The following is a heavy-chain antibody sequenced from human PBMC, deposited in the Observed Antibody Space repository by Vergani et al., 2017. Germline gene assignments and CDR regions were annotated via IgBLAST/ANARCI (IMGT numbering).Heavy chain of an antibody. CDR3: ARDSEDDFWSGYYVLPDYYYGMDV. J-gene: IGHJ6*02. D-gene: IGHD3-3*01. Sequence: QVQLVQSGAEVKKPGASVKVSCKASGYTFTSYGISWVRQAPGQGLEWMGWISAYNGNTNYAQQLQGRVTMTTDTSTSTAYMELRSLRSDDTAVYYCARDSEDDFWSGYYVLPDYYYGMDVWGQGP. CDR1: GYTFTSYG. CDR2: ISAYNGNT. V-gene: IGHV1-18*01.